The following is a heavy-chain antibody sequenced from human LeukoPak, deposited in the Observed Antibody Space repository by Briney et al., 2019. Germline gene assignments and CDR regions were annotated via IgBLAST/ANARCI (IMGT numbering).Heavy chain of an antibody. Sequence: GGSLRLSCAASGFTVSSNYMSWVRQAPGKGLEWVSVIYSGGSTYYADSVKGRFTISRDNSKNTLYLQMNSLRAEDTAVYYCAKASPSQDYDSSGYRYYYYMDVWGKGTTVTISS. V-gene: IGHV3-53*05. J-gene: IGHJ6*03. CDR2: IYSGGST. CDR1: GFTVSSNY. D-gene: IGHD3-22*01. CDR3: AKASPSQDYDSSGYRYYYYMDV.